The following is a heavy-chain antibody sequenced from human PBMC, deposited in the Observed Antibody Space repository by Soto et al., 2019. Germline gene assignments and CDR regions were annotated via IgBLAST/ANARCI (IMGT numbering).Heavy chain of an antibody. CDR1: GFTFSSYA. V-gene: IGHV3-30-3*01. CDR3: ARDSGVHSRSTATDS. J-gene: IGHJ4*02. CDR2: ISYDGSNK. D-gene: IGHD6-6*01. Sequence: QVQLVESGGGVVQPGRSLRLSCAASGFTFSSYAMHWVRQAPGKGLEWVAVISYDGSNKYYADSVKGRFTISRDNSKNTLYLQMNTLRAEDTAVYYCARDSGVHSRSTATDSWGQGTLVTVSS.